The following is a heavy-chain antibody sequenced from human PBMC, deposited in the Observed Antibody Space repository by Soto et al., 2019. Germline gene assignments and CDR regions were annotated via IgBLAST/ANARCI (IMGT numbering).Heavy chain of an antibody. CDR2: INHSGST. Sequence: PSETLSLTCAVYGGSFSGYYWSWIRQPPGKGLEWIGEINHSGSTNYNPSLKSRVTISVDTSKNQFSLKLSSVTAADTAVYYCARDNQYYYGSGSYYNNWFDPWGQGTLVTVSS. CDR1: GGSFSGYY. D-gene: IGHD3-10*01. CDR3: ARDNQYYYGSGSYYNNWFDP. J-gene: IGHJ5*02. V-gene: IGHV4-34*01.